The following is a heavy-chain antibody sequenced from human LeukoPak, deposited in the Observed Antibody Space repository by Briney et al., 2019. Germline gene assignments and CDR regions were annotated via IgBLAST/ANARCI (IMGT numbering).Heavy chain of an antibody. CDR1: GESFSAYF. CDR2: IDHRGSS. Sequence: SETLSLTCAVHGESFSAYFWSWIRQVPGKGLEWIGEIDHRGSSNYNPPLESRATISVDTSKNHFSLSLTSVTAADTAVYYCATRSSTLAAARCFDDWGQGTVVTVSS. D-gene: IGHD6-6*01. J-gene: IGHJ4*03. V-gene: IGHV4-34*01. CDR3: ATRSSTLAAARCFDD.